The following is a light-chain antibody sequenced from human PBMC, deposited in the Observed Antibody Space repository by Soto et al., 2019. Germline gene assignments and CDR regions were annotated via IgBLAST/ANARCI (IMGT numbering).Light chain of an antibody. Sequence: EIVMTQSPATLSVSPGERATLSCRASQSVSSNLAWYQQKPGQTPKLLIYVASTRATGIPARFSGSRSGTEFTLTISSLQSEDFAVYYCRQYNVWPLTFGGGTKVEFK. CDR1: QSVSSN. CDR3: RQYNVWPLT. J-gene: IGKJ4*01. CDR2: VAS. V-gene: IGKV3-15*01.